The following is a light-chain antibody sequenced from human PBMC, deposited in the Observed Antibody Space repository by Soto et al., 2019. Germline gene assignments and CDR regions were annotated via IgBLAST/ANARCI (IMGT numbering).Light chain of an antibody. V-gene: IGLV2-11*01. Sequence: QSVLTQPRSVSGSPGQSVTISCTGTSSDVGGYNYVSWYQQHQGKAPKLMIYDVSKRPSGVPDRFSGSKSGNTASLTISGLQAEDEADYYCCSYAGSYTFYVFGTGTKDTLL. CDR3: CSYAGSYTFYV. CDR1: SSDVGGYNY. J-gene: IGLJ1*01. CDR2: DVS.